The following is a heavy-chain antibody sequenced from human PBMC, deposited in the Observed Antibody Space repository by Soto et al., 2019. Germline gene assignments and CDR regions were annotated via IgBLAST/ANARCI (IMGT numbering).Heavy chain of an antibody. V-gene: IGHV3-30-3*01. CDR2: ISYDGSNK. CDR1: GFTFSSYA. Sequence: QVQLVESGGGVVQPGRSLRLSCAASGFTFSSYAMHWVRQAPGKWLEWVAVISYDGSNKYYADSVKGRFTISRDNSKNTLYLQMNSLRAEDTAVYYCARDLRRYFDWLLDYYYYYGMDVWGQGTTVTVSS. CDR3: ARDLRRYFDWLLDYYYYYGMDV. J-gene: IGHJ6*02. D-gene: IGHD3-9*01.